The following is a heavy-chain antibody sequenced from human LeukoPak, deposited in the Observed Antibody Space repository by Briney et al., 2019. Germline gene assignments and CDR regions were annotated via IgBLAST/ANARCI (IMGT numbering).Heavy chain of an antibody. J-gene: IGHJ4*02. CDR3: AKYDSSGSPTAY. V-gene: IGHV3-30*04. CDR1: GFTFSNFA. CDR2: ISYDGSNK. Sequence: GGSLRLSCAASGFTFSNFAMHWVRQAPGKGLEWVAIISYDGSNKYYADSVKGRFTISRDNSKNTLYLQMNSLRAEDTAVYYCAKYDSSGSPTAYWGQGTLVTVSS. D-gene: IGHD3-22*01.